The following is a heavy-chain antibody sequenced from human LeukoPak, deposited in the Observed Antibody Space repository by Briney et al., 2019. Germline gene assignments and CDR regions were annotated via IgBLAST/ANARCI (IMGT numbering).Heavy chain of an antibody. CDR3: ARGQWLPVFDF. CDR1: DGFNTHYY. J-gene: IGHJ4*02. D-gene: IGHD3-22*01. V-gene: IGHV4-59*01. Sequence: SETLSLTCSVSDGFNTHYYWSWMRQPPGRGLEWIGYIYHSGSTNYNPSLKSRVTISVDTSKNHFSLKLSSVTAADTAIYYCARGQWLPVFDFWGQGTLVTVSS. CDR2: IYHSGST.